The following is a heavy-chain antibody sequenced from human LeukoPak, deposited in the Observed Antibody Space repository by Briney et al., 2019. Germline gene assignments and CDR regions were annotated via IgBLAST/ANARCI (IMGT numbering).Heavy chain of an antibody. V-gene: IGHV4-59*12. D-gene: IGHD3-16*01. Sequence: SETLSLTCTVSGGSISSYYWSWIRQPPGKGLEWIGYIYYSGSTNYNPSLKSRVTISVDTSKNQFSLKLSSVTAADTAVYYCARDPHWGSPFDYWGQGTLVTVSS. CDR1: GGSISSYY. J-gene: IGHJ4*02. CDR2: IYYSGST. CDR3: ARDPHWGSPFDY.